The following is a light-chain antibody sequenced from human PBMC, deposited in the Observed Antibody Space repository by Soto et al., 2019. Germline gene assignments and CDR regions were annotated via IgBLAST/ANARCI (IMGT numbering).Light chain of an antibody. J-gene: IGLJ2*01. CDR3: AAWDDSLSGLV. CDR1: SSDVGAYDY. V-gene: IGLV2-8*01. Sequence: QSALTQPPSASGSPGQSVTISCTGTSSDVGAYDYVSWYQQHPGKAPKLMIYEVSQRPSGVPDRFSGSKSGNTASLTISGLQAEDEGDYYCAAWDDSLSGLVFGGGTKVTVL. CDR2: EVS.